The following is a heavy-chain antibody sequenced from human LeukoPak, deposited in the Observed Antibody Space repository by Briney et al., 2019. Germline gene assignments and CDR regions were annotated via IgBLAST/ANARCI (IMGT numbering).Heavy chain of an antibody. CDR2: INNDGSRT. Sequence: PGGSLRLSCGASGFSFSNYWMHWVRQAPGKGLMWVSHINNDGSRTTYADSVKGRFTISRDNAKNTLYLQMNSLRAEDTAVYCCARGGAASFDTWGQGTLVTVSS. V-gene: IGHV3-74*03. CDR3: ARGGAASFDT. J-gene: IGHJ5*02. CDR1: GFSFSNYW. D-gene: IGHD4/OR15-4a*01.